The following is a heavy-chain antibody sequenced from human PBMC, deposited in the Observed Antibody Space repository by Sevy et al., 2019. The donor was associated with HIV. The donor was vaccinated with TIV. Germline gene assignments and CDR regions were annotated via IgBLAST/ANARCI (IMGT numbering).Heavy chain of an antibody. D-gene: IGHD3-9*01. Sequence: ASVKVSCKASGGTFSFYVVSWVRQAPGQGLEWMAGIIPILGTTRYAQKFQGRVTITADESTSTAYMELSSLRSDDTAVYYCARGGPDDILTHYGLDVWGQGTTVTVSS. CDR2: IIPILGTT. V-gene: IGHV1-69*13. CDR1: GGTFSFYV. CDR3: ARGGPDDILTHYGLDV. J-gene: IGHJ6*02.